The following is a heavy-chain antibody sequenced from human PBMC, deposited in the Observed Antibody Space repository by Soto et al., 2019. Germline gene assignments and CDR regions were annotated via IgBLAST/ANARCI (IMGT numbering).Heavy chain of an antibody. CDR3: ACLGGYIRNFDL. J-gene: IGHJ2*01. Sequence: QVQLQESGSGLVKPSQTLSLTCAVSGGSISTGGCSWSWIRLPPGRALERIGYIFDTGTTYYSASLKSRVTMSLARAQNQFSMRLESVTAADTAIYFCACLGGYIRNFDLWGRGTLVTVSS. CDR2: IFDTGTT. V-gene: IGHV4-30-2*01. CDR1: GGSISTGGCS. D-gene: IGHD5-12*01.